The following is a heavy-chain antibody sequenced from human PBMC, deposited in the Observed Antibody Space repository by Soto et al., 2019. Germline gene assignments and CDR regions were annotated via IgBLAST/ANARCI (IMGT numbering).Heavy chain of an antibody. CDR1: GFTFSSYR. Sequence: GGSLRLSCAASGFTFSSYRMNWVRQAPGKGLEWVSYISSSSSTIYYADSVKGRFTISRDNAKNSLYLQMNSLRDEDTAVYYCARYQSGSSWSDAFDIWGQGTMVTVSS. CDR2: ISSSSSTI. CDR3: ARYQSGSSWSDAFDI. J-gene: IGHJ3*02. D-gene: IGHD6-13*01. V-gene: IGHV3-48*02.